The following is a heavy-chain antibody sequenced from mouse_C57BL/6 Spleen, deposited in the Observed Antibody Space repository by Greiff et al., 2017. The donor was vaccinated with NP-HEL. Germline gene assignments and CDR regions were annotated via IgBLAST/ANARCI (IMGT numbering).Heavy chain of an antibody. Sequence: VQLQQSGAELVKPGASVKLSCKASGYTFTSYWMHWVKQRPGRGLEWIGRIDPNSGGTKYNEKFKSKATLTVDKPSSTAYMQLSSLTSEDSAVYYCARNYGSSYGHWYFDVWGTGTTVTVSS. CDR2: IDPNSGGT. D-gene: IGHD1-1*01. CDR3: ARNYGSSYGHWYFDV. CDR1: GYTFTSYW. V-gene: IGHV1-72*01. J-gene: IGHJ1*03.